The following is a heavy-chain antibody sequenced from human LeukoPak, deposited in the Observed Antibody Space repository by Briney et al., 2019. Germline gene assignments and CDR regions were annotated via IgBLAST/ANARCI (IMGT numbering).Heavy chain of an antibody. CDR1: GFTFNNYW. D-gene: IGHD6-25*01. Sequence: GGSLRLSCVASGFTFNNYWMSWVRQAPGKGLEWVSVIYSGGSTYYADSVKGRFTISRDNSKNTLYLQMNSLRAEDTAVYYCARDRSGEYWGQGTLVTVSS. J-gene: IGHJ4*02. CDR2: IYSGGST. V-gene: IGHV3-66*01. CDR3: ARDRSGEY.